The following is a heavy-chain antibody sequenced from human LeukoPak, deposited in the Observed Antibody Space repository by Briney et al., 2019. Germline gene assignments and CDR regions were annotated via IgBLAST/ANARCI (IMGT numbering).Heavy chain of an antibody. CDR1: EFTFSRYW. Sequence: GVSLRLSCAASEFTFSRYWMHWVRQGPGKVLVWVSRINSDGSTTSYADSVKGRFIISRDNAKNTVYLKMNHLRIEDTAVYYCVREDIVGTGGVCSTYYYIMDVWGKGTTVTISS. V-gene: IGHV3-74*01. D-gene: IGHD5-12*01. J-gene: IGHJ6*03. CDR3: VREDIVGTGGVCSTYYYIMDV. CDR2: INSDGSTT.